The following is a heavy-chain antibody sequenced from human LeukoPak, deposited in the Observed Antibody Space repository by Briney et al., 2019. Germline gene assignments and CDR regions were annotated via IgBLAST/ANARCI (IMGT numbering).Heavy chain of an antibody. D-gene: IGHD4-17*01. CDR1: GFTFSNYA. J-gene: IGHJ4*02. Sequence: PGRSLRLSCAATGFTFSNYAIHWGRQAPGNGLEWVAFISDDGSRQHYADSVKGRFTISRDNSKNTLNLQMNSLRAEDAAVYFCAKGHSDFGTGFDGWGQGTLVTVSS. CDR2: ISDDGSRQ. V-gene: IGHV3-30-3*01. CDR3: AKGHSDFGTGFDG.